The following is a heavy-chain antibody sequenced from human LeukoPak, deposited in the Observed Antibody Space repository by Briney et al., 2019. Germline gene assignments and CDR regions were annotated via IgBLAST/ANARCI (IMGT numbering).Heavy chain of an antibody. Sequence: GGSLSLSRTVSLLTLRSNSMSWVRQAPAKGLEGVSFIYSDNTHYSDSVKRRFTISRDHSKNRLYLQINRLRAEDTAVYYCAICRRNYDSSSYYYILFDYWGQGTLVTVSS. D-gene: IGHD3-22*01. CDR2: IYSDNT. J-gene: IGHJ4*02. V-gene: IGHV3-66*03. CDR3: AICRRNYDSSSYYYILFDY. CDR1: LLTLRSNS.